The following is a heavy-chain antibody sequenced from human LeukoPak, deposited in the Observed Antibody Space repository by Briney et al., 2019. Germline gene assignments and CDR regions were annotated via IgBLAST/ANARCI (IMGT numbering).Heavy chain of an antibody. D-gene: IGHD6-13*01. V-gene: IGHV1-69*17. CDR2: ITPTYGLV. Sequence: KVSCKASGGTFSKYTISWVRQAPGQGLEWMGGITPTYGLVHYAQKFQGRVTLTTDTSTGTADLEMNSLTFEDTAVYYCATGTNGLYGSNRFQGYFDDWGQGTLVTVLS. J-gene: IGHJ4*02. CDR1: GGTFSKYT. CDR3: ATGTNGLYGSNRFQGYFDD.